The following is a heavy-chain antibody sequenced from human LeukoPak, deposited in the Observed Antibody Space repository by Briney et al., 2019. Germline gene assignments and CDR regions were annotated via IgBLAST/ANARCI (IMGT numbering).Heavy chain of an antibody. V-gene: IGHV3-21*01. D-gene: IGHD6-6*01. J-gene: IGHJ6*03. CDR2: ISTTGRYI. CDR1: GFAFSRYS. Sequence: PGRSLTLSCAASGFAFSRYSMNWVRQSPGKGLEWVSYISTTGRYIYYTDSVKGRFTISRDNAKKSLYLQMHSLRADDTAIYYCARLYSSSPYYNYYYMDVWGKGTTVTVSS. CDR3: ARLYSSSPYYNYYYMDV.